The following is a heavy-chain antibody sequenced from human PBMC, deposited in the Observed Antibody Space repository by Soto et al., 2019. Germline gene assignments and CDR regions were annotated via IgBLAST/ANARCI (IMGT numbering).Heavy chain of an antibody. V-gene: IGHV4-34*01. CDR1: GGSFSGYY. Sequence: LSLTCAVYGGSFSGYYWSWIRQPPGKGLEWIGEINHSGSTNYNPSLKSRVTISVDTSKNQFSLKLSSVTAADTAVYYCARGSSSWLLDYWGQGNLVTVSS. CDR3: ARGSSSWLLDY. CDR2: INHSGST. J-gene: IGHJ4*02. D-gene: IGHD6-13*01.